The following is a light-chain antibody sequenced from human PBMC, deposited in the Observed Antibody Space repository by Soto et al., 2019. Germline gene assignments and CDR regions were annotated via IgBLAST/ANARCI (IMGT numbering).Light chain of an antibody. CDR2: DVS. V-gene: IGLV2-14*03. J-gene: IGLJ1*01. CDR3: SSFITSTSYV. CDR1: SSDVGNYNY. Sequence: QSALTQPASVSGSPGQSITISCTGTSSDVGNYNYVSWYQQYPGKAPKLLISDVSYRPSGVSNRFSGSKSGNTASLTISGLQAEDEADYYCSSFITSTSYVFGTGTKVT.